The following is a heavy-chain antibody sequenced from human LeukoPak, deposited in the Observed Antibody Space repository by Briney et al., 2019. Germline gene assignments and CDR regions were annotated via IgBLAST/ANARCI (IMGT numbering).Heavy chain of an antibody. CDR3: ARVHLPNYYDSSGYYLGY. V-gene: IGHV4-34*01. D-gene: IGHD3-22*01. Sequence: SETLSLTCAVYGGSFSGYYWSWIRQPPGKGLEWIGEINHSGSTNYNPSLKSRVTISVDTSKNQFSLKLSSVTAADTAVYYCARVHLPNYYDSSGYYLGYWGQGTLVTVSS. CDR2: INHSGST. CDR1: GGSFSGYY. J-gene: IGHJ4*02.